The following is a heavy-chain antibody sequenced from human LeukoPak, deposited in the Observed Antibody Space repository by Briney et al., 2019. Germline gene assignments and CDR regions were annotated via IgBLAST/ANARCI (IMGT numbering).Heavy chain of an antibody. J-gene: IGHJ4*02. CDR2: ISYDGSNK. V-gene: IGHV3-30-3*01. CDR1: GFTFSSYA. CDR3: ASSGSFDY. D-gene: IGHD3-10*01. Sequence: GGSLRLSCAASGFTFSSYAMHWVRQAPGKGLEWVAVISYDGSNKYYADSVKGRFTISRDNSKNTLYLQMNSLRAEDTAVYYCASSGSFDYWGQGTLVTVSS.